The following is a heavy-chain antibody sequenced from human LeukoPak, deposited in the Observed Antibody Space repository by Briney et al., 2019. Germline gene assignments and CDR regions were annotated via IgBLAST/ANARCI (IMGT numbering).Heavy chain of an antibody. J-gene: IGHJ4*02. D-gene: IGHD3-10*01. CDR3: TSLITMVRGVIGLLNVN. CDR2: IRSKANSYAT. V-gene: IGHV3-73*01. Sequence: GPLRLSCAASGFTFSGSAMHWVRQASGKGLEWVGRIRSKANSYATAFAASVKGRFTISRDDSKNTAYLQMNSLKTEDTAVYYCTSLITMVRGVIGLLNVNWGQGTLVTVSS. CDR1: GFTFSGSA.